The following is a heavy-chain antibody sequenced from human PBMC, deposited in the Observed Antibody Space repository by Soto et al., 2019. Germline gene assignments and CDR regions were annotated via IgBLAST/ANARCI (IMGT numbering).Heavy chain of an antibody. D-gene: IGHD4-17*01. V-gene: IGHV2-5*02. CDR2: IYWDDDK. J-gene: IGHJ4*02. Sequence: QITLKESGPTLVKPTQTLTLTCTFSGFSLSTSGVGVGWIRQPPGKALEWLALIYWDDDKRYSPSLKSRLTILKDTSNNQVVLTMTNMDPVDTATYYCAHTHTVTNFDYWGQGTLVTVSS. CDR1: GFSLSTSGVG. CDR3: AHTHTVTNFDY.